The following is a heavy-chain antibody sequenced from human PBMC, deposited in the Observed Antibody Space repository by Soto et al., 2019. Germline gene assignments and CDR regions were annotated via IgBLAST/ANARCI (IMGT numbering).Heavy chain of an antibody. J-gene: IGHJ6*02. CDR1: GYTFTSYA. CDR3: ARGDDYVWGRRGGYGMDV. D-gene: IGHD3-16*01. Sequence: QVQLVQSGAEVKKPGASVKVSCKASGYTFTSYAMHWVRQAPGQRLEWMGWINAGNGNTKYSQKFQGRVTITRDTSASTAYMELSSLRSEDKAVYYCARGDDYVWGRRGGYGMDVWGHGTTVTVSS. CDR2: INAGNGNT. V-gene: IGHV1-3*01.